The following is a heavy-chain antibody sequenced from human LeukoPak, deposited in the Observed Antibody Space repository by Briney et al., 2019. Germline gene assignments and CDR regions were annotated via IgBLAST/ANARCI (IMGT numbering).Heavy chain of an antibody. D-gene: IGHD1-1*01. CDR3: ARGKPLEGHGQSFDY. V-gene: IGHV1-69*01. Sequence: ASVKVSCKASGGTFSSYAISWVRQAPGQGLEWMGGIIPIFGTANYAQKFQGRVTITADESTSTAYMELSSLRSEDTVVYYCARGKPLEGHGQSFDYWGQGTLVTVSS. CDR2: IIPIFGTA. J-gene: IGHJ4*02. CDR1: GGTFSSYA.